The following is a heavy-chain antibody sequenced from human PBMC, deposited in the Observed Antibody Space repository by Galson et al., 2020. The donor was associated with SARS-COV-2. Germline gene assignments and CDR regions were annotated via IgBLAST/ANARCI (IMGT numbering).Heavy chain of an antibody. D-gene: IGHD2-8*01. CDR3: PRMFVFDTNAGLWRGDYYCAMYV. CDR1: GFSLSASGMC. Sequence: ESGPTLVKPTQTLTQTCAFSGFSLSASGMCVTWIRQPPGKALEWLARIDWDDDKYYSASLKTRLTISKDTSQNQVVLPMTKMDPVDTATYYGPRMFVFDTNAGLWRGDYYCAMYVWGPGTTGTVSS. J-gene: IGHJ6*02. V-gene: IGHV2-70*11. CDR2: IDWDDDK.